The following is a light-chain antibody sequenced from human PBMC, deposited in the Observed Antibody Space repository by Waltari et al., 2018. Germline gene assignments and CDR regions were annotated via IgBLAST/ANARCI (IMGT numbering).Light chain of an antibody. J-gene: IGKJ4*01. V-gene: IGKV3-15*01. Sequence: EVVMTQSPATLSLSPGETAILSCRASRSVNDNLAWYQQKRGQAPRLLIYGASTRASGIPVRFSGLGSGTEFTLTISSLLPEDFAVYYCQQYNNWPPLTFGEGTIVEMK. CDR2: GAS. CDR3: QQYNNWPPLT. CDR1: RSVNDN.